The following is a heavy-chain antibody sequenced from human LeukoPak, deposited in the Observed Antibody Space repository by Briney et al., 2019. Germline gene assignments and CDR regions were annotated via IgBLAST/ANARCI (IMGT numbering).Heavy chain of an antibody. CDR3: ARDPTSPLPAADYYDSSGYYREDY. Sequence: PGRSLRLSCAASGFTFSSYGMHWVRQAPGKGLEWVAVIWYDGSKKYYVDSVKGRFTISRDNSKNSLYLQMNSLRAEDTAVYYCARDPTSPLPAADYYDSSGYYREDYWGQGTLVTVSS. V-gene: IGHV3-33*01. D-gene: IGHD3-22*01. CDR1: GFTFSSYG. CDR2: IWYDGSKK. J-gene: IGHJ4*02.